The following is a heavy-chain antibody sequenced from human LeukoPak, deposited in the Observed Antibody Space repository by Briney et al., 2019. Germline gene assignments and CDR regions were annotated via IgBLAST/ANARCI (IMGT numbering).Heavy chain of an antibody. J-gene: IGHJ2*01. CDR2: FFHTGNT. D-gene: IGHD2-21*02. CDR3: ARLVFPNWYFDL. CDR1: GSSISSGYY. Sequence: SETLSLTCSVSGSSISSGYYWGWIRQPPGQGLEWIGSFFHTGNTDYSPSLESRVTISLDTSKNQVSLTLSSVTAADTAVYYCARLVFPNWYFDLWGRGTLVTVSS. V-gene: IGHV4-38-2*01.